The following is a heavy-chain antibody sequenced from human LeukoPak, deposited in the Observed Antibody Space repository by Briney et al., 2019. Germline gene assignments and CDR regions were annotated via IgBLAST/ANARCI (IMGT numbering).Heavy chain of an antibody. CDR1: GGSISSYY. D-gene: IGHD6-19*01. Sequence: SETLSLTCTVSGGSISSYYWSWIRQPPGKGLEWIGYIYTSGSTNYNPSLKSRVTISVDTSKNQFSLKLSSVTAADTAVYYCARVYSSGWCVRSNYYYMDVWGKGTTVTVSS. J-gene: IGHJ6*03. CDR2: IYTSGST. V-gene: IGHV4-4*09. CDR3: ARVYSSGWCVRSNYYYMDV.